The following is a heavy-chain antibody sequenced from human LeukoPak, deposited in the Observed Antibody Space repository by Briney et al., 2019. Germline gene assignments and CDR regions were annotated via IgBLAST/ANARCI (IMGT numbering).Heavy chain of an antibody. CDR2: IIPIFGTA. CDR1: GGTFSSYA. V-gene: IGHV1-69*05. Sequence: ASVKVSCKASGGTFSSYAISWVRQAPGQGLELMGRIIPIFGTANYTQKFQGRVTITTDESTSTAYMELSSLRSEDKAVYYCARGERYYDFWSGYYQPSSFDYWGQGTLVTVSS. CDR3: ARGERYYDFWSGYYQPSSFDY. J-gene: IGHJ4*02. D-gene: IGHD3-3*01.